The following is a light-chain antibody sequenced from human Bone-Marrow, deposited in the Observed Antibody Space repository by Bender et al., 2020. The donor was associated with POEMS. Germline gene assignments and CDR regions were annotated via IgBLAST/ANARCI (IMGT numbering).Light chain of an antibody. CDR2: SNN. CDR3: CSYAGTSTYV. V-gene: IGLV1-44*01. CDR1: VSDIGSNF. Sequence: QSVLTQPPSASGTPGQTVTISCSGSVSDIGSNFVYWYQQLPGTAPKLLIFSNNQRPSGVSTRFSGSKSGNTASLTISGLQAEDEADYYCCSYAGTSTYVFGTGTKVTVL. J-gene: IGLJ1*01.